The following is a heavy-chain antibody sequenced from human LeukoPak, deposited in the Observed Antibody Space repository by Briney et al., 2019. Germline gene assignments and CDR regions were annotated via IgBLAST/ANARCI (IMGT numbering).Heavy chain of an antibody. CDR2: ISTSGNTI. CDR3: ARDLAGTTGSFDY. J-gene: IGHJ4*02. D-gene: IGHD4-17*01. V-gene: IGHV3-48*03. Sequence: PGGSLRLSCAASGFTFSSYESNWVRQAPGKGLEWISYISTSGNTIFYADSVKGRFAISRDSAKNSLYLQMNSLRAEDTAVYYCARDLAGTTGSFDYWAQGTLVTVSS. CDR1: GFTFSSYE.